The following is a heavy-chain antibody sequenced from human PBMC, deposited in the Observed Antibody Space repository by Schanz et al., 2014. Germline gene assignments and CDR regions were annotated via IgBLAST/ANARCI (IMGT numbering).Heavy chain of an antibody. Sequence: VQLVESGGTLVKPGGSLRLSCVVSGFTFSDYYMSWIRQAPGKGLEWIGEISHSGRTTYNPSLKSRATISVDTSKNQFFLKLSSVAAADTAVYYCARHLAESAAAAFDSWGQGTLVAVSS. D-gene: IGHD2-2*01. CDR3: ARHLAESAAAAFDS. CDR2: ISHSGRT. V-gene: IGHV4-34*01. CDR1: GFTFSDYY. J-gene: IGHJ4*02.